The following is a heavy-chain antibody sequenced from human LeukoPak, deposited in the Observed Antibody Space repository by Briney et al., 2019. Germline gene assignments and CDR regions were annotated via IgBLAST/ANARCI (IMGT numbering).Heavy chain of an antibody. J-gene: IGHJ6*03. Sequence: GGSLRLSCAASGFTFSSYSMNWVRRAPGKGLEWVSYISSSSSIIYYADSVKGRFTISRDNAKNSLYLQMNSLRAEDTAVYYCARANDNYYYYYMDVWGKGTTVTIS. D-gene: IGHD3-9*01. CDR3: ARANDNYYYYYMDV. CDR2: ISSSSSII. CDR1: GFTFSSYS. V-gene: IGHV3-48*04.